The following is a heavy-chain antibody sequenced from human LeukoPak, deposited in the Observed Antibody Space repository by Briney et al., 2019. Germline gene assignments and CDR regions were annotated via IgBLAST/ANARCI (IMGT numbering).Heavy chain of an antibody. J-gene: IGHJ4*02. CDR3: ARTGYSSGWYGNFDY. CDR1: GGSISSANYY. D-gene: IGHD6-19*01. CDR2: INYSGSA. Sequence: PSQTLSLTCTVSGGSISSANYYWSWIRQPPGKGLEWIGYINYSGSAFYKPSLKSRVTISVDTSKNQFSLKLSSVTAADTAVYYCARTGYSSGWYGNFDYWGQGTLVTVSS. V-gene: IGHV4-30-4*01.